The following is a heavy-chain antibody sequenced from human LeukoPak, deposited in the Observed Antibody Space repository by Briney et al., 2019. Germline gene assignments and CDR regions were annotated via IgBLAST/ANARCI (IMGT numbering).Heavy chain of an antibody. CDR1: GFTFTGSA. J-gene: IGHJ6*02. CDR2: IVVGSGNT. D-gene: IGHD6-19*01. V-gene: IGHV1-58*02. CDR3: AGTVAGTVHYYYGMDV. Sequence: SVKVSCKASGFTFTGSAMQWVRQARGQRLEWIGWIVVGSGNTNYAQKFQERVTITRDMSTSTAYMELSSLRSEDTAVYYCAGTVAGTVHYYYGMDVWGQGTTVTVSS.